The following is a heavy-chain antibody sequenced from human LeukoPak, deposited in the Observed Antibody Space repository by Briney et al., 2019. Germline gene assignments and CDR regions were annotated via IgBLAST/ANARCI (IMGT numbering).Heavy chain of an antibody. CDR2: ISTSSSTT. J-gene: IGHJ1*01. D-gene: IGHD3-22*01. CDR3: ARGNYDSSGYYYEYFQH. CDR1: GFTFSSYS. Sequence: GGSLRLSCAASGFTFSSYSMNWVRQAPGKGLEWVSYISTSSSTTYYADSVKGRFTIFRDNAKNSLYLQMNSLRDEDTAVYYCARGNYDSSGYYYEYFQHWGQGTLVTVSP. V-gene: IGHV3-48*02.